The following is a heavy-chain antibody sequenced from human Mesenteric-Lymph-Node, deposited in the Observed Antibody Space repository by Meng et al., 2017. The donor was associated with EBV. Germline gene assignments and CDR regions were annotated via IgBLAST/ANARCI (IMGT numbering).Heavy chain of an antibody. D-gene: IGHD6-13*01. CDR1: GGSISSSSYY. J-gene: IGHJ4*02. V-gene: IGHV4-39*01. Sequence: RQLQESGPGLGKPSETLSLTCTVSGGSISSSSYYWGWIRQPPGKGLEWIGSIYYSGSTYYNPSLKRRVTISVDTSKNQFSLKLSSVTAADTAVYYCARPDSSSWIHFDYWGQGTLVTVSS. CDR3: ARPDSSSWIHFDY. CDR2: IYYSGST.